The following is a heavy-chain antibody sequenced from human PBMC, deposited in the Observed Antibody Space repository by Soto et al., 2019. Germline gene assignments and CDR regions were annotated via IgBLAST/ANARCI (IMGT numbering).Heavy chain of an antibody. D-gene: IGHD3-3*01. Sequence: PGESLKISCKGSGYSFTSYCISWVRQMPWKGLEWMGRIDPSDSYTNYSPSFQGHVTISADKSISTAYLQWSSLKASDTAMYYCARQDYDFWSGYYNYYYYGMYVWGPGTTLTV. CDR2: IDPSDSYT. CDR1: GYSFTSYC. CDR3: ARQDYDFWSGYYNYYYYGMYV. J-gene: IGHJ6*02. V-gene: IGHV5-10-1*01.